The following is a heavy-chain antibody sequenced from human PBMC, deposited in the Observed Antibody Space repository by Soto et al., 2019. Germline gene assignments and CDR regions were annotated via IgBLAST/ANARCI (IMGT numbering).Heavy chain of an antibody. V-gene: IGHV3-30*18. CDR2: ISYDGSQK. Sequence: GGSLRLSCAASGFSFSSYGMHWVRQAPGKGLEWVAVISYDGSQKYYADSVKGRFTISRDNSKNTLYLQMNSLRGEDKAVYYCAKDLVGGVRYYYGMDVWGHGTTVTVSS. CDR3: AKDLVGGVRYYYGMDV. CDR1: GFSFSSYG. D-gene: IGHD1-26*01. J-gene: IGHJ6*02.